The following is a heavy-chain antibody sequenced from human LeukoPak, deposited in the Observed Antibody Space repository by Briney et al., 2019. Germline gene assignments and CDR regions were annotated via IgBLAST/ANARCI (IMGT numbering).Heavy chain of an antibody. Sequence: GGSLRLSCAASGLTFSSYAMSWVRQAPGKGLEWVSAISGSGGSTYYADSVKGRFTMSRDNSKNTLHLQMNSLRAADTAVYYCAKLWFGESADFDYWGQGTLVTVSA. CDR3: AKLWFGESADFDY. V-gene: IGHV3-23*01. D-gene: IGHD3-10*01. CDR1: GLTFSSYA. CDR2: ISGSGGST. J-gene: IGHJ4*02.